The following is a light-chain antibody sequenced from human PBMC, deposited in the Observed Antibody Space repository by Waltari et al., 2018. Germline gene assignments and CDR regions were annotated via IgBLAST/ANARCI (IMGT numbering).Light chain of an antibody. CDR2: DVT. J-gene: IGLJ1*01. CDR3: SSYTTSISYV. Sequence: QSALTQPASVSGSPGQSITISCTGTGSDIGVYNPVSWYQQHPGKAPKLLIYDVTNRPSGVSDRFSGSKSDYTASLTISGLQAEDEADYYCSSYTTSISYVFGTGTRVTVL. CDR1: GSDIGVYNP. V-gene: IGLV2-14*03.